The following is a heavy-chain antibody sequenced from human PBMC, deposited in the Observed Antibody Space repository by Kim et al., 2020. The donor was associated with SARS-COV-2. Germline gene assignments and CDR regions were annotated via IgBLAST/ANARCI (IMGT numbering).Heavy chain of an antibody. CDR2: IYHSGST. CDR3: ARGRTAAGTLGY. D-gene: IGHD6-13*01. J-gene: IGHJ4*02. CDR1: GYSISSGYY. V-gene: IGHV4-38-2*02. Sequence: SETLSLTCTVSGYSISSGYYWGWIRQPPGKGLEWIGSIYHSGSTYYNPSLKSRVTISVDTSKNQFSLKLSSVTAADTAVYYCARGRTAAGTLGYWGQGTLVTVSS.